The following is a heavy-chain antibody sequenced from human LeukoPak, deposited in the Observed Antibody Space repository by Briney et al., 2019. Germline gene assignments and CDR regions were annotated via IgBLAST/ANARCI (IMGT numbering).Heavy chain of an antibody. D-gene: IGHD3-22*01. CDR1: GFTFSSYE. J-gene: IGHJ3*01. V-gene: IGHV3-23*01. CDR2: VSGSGDSS. Sequence: QPGGSLRLSCVASGFTFSSYEMNWVRQAPGKGLEWVSSVSGSGDSSYYAESVKGRFTISRDNSRDTLYLQMNSLRDDDTAVYFCAKGVRRGGSSGWIDAFDVWGRGTMVTVSS. CDR3: AKGVRRGGSSGWIDAFDV.